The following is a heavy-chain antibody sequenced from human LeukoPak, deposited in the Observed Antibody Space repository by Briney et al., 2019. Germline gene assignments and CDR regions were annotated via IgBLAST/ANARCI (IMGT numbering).Heavy chain of an antibody. V-gene: IGHV4-39*01. Sequence: SETLSLTCTASGGSIISDSYYWGWIRQPPERGLEWIGSIYYSGRTYYNPSLKSRVTISADTSKNQFSLRLSSVTAADTAVYYCARLWSGLRPPDYWGQGILVTVSS. CDR3: ARLWSGLRPPDY. D-gene: IGHD3-3*01. CDR1: GGSIISDSYY. J-gene: IGHJ4*02. CDR2: IYYSGRT.